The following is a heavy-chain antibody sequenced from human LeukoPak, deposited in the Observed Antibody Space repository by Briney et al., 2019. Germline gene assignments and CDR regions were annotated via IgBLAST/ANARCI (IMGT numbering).Heavy chain of an antibody. CDR3: AKDPLNWGTIYFDY. Sequence: GGSLRLSCAASGFTSSNYAMSWVRQAPGKGLEWVSSISGGGDSTNYAESVRGRFTISRDNSKNTLFLQMNSLTAEDTAIYYCAKDPLNWGTIYFDYWGQGTLVTVSS. CDR1: GFTSSNYA. CDR2: ISGGGDST. J-gene: IGHJ4*02. V-gene: IGHV3-23*01. D-gene: IGHD7-27*01.